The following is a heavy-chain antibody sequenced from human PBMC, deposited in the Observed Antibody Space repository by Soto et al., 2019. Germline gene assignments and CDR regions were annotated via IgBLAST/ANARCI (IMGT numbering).Heavy chain of an antibody. Sequence: PGGSLRLSCAASGFTFSNAWMSWVRQAPGKGLEWVGRIKSKTDGGTTDYAAPVKGRFTISRDDSKNTLYLQMNSLKTEDTAVYYCTTDSPHLTSDAFDIWGQGTMVTVSS. CDR2: IKSKTDGGTT. V-gene: IGHV3-15*01. CDR3: TTDSPHLTSDAFDI. CDR1: GFTFSNAW. J-gene: IGHJ3*02. D-gene: IGHD3-9*01.